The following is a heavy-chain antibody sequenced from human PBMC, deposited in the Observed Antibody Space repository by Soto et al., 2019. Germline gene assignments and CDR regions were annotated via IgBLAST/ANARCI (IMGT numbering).Heavy chain of an antibody. J-gene: IGHJ4*02. CDR1: GFTFSSYG. V-gene: IGHV3-30*18. Sequence: GGSLRLSCAASGFTFSSYGMHWVRQAPGKGLEWVAVISYDGSNKYYADSVKGRFTISRDNSKNTLYLQMNSLRAEDTAVYYCAKDQEYQLLPFDYWGQGTLVTVSS. D-gene: IGHD2-2*01. CDR3: AKDQEYQLLPFDY. CDR2: ISYDGSNK.